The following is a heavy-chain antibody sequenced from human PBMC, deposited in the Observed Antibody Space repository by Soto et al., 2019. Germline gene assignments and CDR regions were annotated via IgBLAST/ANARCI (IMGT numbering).Heavy chain of an antibody. J-gene: IGHJ2*01. CDR1: GFTFSICA. D-gene: IGHD1-26*01. CDR3: ARGGSLNWYFDL. Sequence: GGSLRLSSAASGFTFSICAMGWVRQAPGKGLVWVSRINSDGSSTSYADSVKGRFTISRDNAKNTLYLQMNSLRAEDTAVYYCARGGSLNWYFDLWGRGTLVTVS. V-gene: IGHV3-74*01. CDR2: INSDGSST.